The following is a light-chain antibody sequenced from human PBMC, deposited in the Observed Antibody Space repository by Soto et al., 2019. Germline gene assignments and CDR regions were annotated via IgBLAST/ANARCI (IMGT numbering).Light chain of an antibody. J-gene: IGKJ1*01. Sequence: DIQMTQSPASLSSSVGDRVTITCRASQSISSYLNWYKQKPGKAPNLLSYAASSLQSGVPSRFSGSGSGTDFTFSISSLKPEDFETYYCQQSDSTPHTFGQGTKVDIK. CDR2: AAS. CDR3: QQSDSTPHT. V-gene: IGKV1-39*01. CDR1: QSISSY.